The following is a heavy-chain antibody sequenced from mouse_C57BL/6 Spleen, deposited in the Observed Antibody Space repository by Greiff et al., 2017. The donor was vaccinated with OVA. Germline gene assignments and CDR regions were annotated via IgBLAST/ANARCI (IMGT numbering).Heavy chain of an antibody. CDR1: GYTFTDYY. Sequence: EVQLQQSGPELVKPGASVKISCKASGYTFTDYYMNWVKQSHGKSLEWIGDINPNNGGTSYNQKFKGKATLTVDKSSSTAYMELRSLTSEDSAVYYCARTYDYGRAWFAYWGQGTLVTVSA. CDR2: INPNNGGT. CDR3: ARTYDYGRAWFAY. D-gene: IGHD2-4*01. J-gene: IGHJ3*01. V-gene: IGHV1-26*01.